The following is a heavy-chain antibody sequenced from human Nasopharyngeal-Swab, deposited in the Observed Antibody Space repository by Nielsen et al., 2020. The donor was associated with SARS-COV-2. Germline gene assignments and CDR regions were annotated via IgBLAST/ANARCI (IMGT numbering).Heavy chain of an antibody. Sequence: LSLTCAASGFTFSSYAMSWVRQAPGKGLEWVSAISGSGGSTYYADSVKGRFTISRDNSKNTLYLQMNSLRAEDTAVYYCAKDLAAQNYYYYGMDVWGQGTTVTVSS. CDR1: GFTFSSYA. V-gene: IGHV3-23*01. J-gene: IGHJ6*02. CDR2: ISGSGGST. CDR3: AKDLAAQNYYYYGMDV. D-gene: IGHD6-6*01.